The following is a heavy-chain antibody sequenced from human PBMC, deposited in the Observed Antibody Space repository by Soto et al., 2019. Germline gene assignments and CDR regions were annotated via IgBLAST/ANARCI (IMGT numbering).Heavy chain of an antibody. D-gene: IGHD6-19*01. J-gene: IGHJ4*02. Sequence: ASVKVSCKVSGYTLTELSMHWVRQAPGKGLEWMGGFDPEDGETIYAQKFQGRVTMTEDTSTDTAYMELSSLRSEDTAVYYCATEMASSAPFVLVDYWGQGTLVTVSS. CDR3: ATEMASSAPFVLVDY. CDR2: FDPEDGET. CDR1: GYTLTELS. V-gene: IGHV1-24*01.